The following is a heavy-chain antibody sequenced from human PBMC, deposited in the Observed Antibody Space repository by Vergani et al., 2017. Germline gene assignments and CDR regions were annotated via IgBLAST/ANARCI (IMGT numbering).Heavy chain of an antibody. V-gene: IGHV3-30*02. CDR2: TRYDGIVE. Sequence: QVHLVESGGGVVQPGGSLILSCAASGFTFTNYGMHWVRQAPGKGLEWVAFTRYDGIVEYYGDSVRGRFTISRDNSKNTLYLQMNRLRPEDTAVYYCATAGAAXCRGASCYDFFEYWGQGTLVTVAS. CDR1: GFTFTNYG. CDR3: ATAGAAXCRGASCYDFFEY. J-gene: IGHJ4*02. D-gene: IGHD2-15*01.